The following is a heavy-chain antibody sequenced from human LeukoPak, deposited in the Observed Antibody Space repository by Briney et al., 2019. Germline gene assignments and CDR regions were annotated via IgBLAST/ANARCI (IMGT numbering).Heavy chain of an antibody. D-gene: IGHD1-26*01. V-gene: IGHV4-38-2*02. CDR3: ARAPSSIVGARRAPYYFDY. CDR1: GYSISSGYY. Sequence: SETLSLTCTVSGYSISSGYYWGWIRQPPGKGLEWIGEINHSGSTNYNPSLKSRVTISVDTSKNQFSLKLSSVTAADTAVYYCARAPSSIVGARRAPYYFDYWGQGTLVTVSS. J-gene: IGHJ4*02. CDR2: INHSGST.